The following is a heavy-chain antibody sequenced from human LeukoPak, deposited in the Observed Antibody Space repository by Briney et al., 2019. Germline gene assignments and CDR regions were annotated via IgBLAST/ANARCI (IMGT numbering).Heavy chain of an antibody. CDR2: ISSSSSYI. CDR1: GFTFSSYS. Sequence: GGSLRLSCAASGFTFSSYSMNWVRQAPGKGLEWVSSISSSSSYINYADTVKGRFTISRDDAKNSLYLQMNSLRAEDTAVYYCAELGITMIGGVWGKGTTVTISS. CDR3: AELGITMIGGV. V-gene: IGHV3-21*01. D-gene: IGHD3-10*02. J-gene: IGHJ6*04.